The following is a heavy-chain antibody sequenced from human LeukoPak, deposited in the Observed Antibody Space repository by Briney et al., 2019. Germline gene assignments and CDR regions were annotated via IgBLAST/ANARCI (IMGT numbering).Heavy chain of an antibody. D-gene: IGHD2-2*01. J-gene: IGHJ4*02. CDR3: ARGEDIVVVPAARSSGN. CDR2: INPNSGGT. CDR1: GYTFTSYA. V-gene: IGHV1-2*02. Sequence: ASVKVSCKASGYTFTSYAMNWVRQAPGQGLEWMGWINPNSGGTNYAQKFQGRVTMTRDTSISTAYMELSRLRSDDTAVYYCARGEDIVVVPAARSSGNWGQGTLVTVSS.